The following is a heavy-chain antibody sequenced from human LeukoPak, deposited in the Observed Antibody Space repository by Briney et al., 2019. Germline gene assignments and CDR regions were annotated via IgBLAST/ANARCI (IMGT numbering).Heavy chain of an antibody. CDR3: ARGGGSYSNWFDP. CDR2: ISYDGSTK. CDR1: GFTFNSFS. D-gene: IGHD1-26*01. V-gene: IGHV3-30-3*01. Sequence: GGSLRLSCATSGFTFNSFSMHWVRQAPGKGLEWVAIISYDGSTKSYADSVKGRFTISGDNSKNTVYLQMNSLKTEDTAVYYCARGGGSYSNWFDPWGQGTLVTVSS. J-gene: IGHJ5*02.